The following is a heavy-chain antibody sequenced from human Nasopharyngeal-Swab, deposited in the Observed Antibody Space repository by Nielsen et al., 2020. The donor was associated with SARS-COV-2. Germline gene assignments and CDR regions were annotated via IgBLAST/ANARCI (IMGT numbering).Heavy chain of an antibody. D-gene: IGHD1-26*01. V-gene: IGHV4-59*01. J-gene: IGHJ5*02. Sequence: GSLRLSCSVSGDSIISYYWSWIRQPPGKGLEWIGYMYYSGSTSHNPSLKSRVTISVDTSKNQISLKLTSVTAADTAVYYCARYSGSYYWFDPWGQGTLVTVSS. CDR1: GDSIISYY. CDR3: ARYSGSYYWFDP. CDR2: MYYSGST.